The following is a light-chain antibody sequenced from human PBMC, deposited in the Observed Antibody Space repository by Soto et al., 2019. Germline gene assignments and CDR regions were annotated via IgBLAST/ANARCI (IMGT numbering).Light chain of an antibody. Sequence: DIQMTQSPSSLSASVGDRVTITCRASQSISSYLNWYQQRPGKAPKLLIYAASSLQSGVPSRFSCSGSGTDFTLTISSLQPEDFATFYLQQGYSTPYTFSHGTKPEIK. CDR1: QSISSY. V-gene: IGKV1-39*01. J-gene: IGKJ2*01. CDR3: QQGYSTPYT. CDR2: AAS.